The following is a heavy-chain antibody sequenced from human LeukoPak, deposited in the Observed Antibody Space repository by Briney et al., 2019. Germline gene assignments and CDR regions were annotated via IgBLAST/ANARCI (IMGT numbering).Heavy chain of an antibody. CDR2: IYHSGST. J-gene: IGHJ4*02. V-gene: IGHV4-39*07. CDR3: ARAAFGFGGSGSYNDY. Sequence: PSETLSLTCTVSGGSISSSSYYWGWIRQPPGKGLEWIGSIYHSGSTNYNPSLKSRVTISVDKSKNQFSLKLSSVTAADTAVYYCARAAFGFGGSGSYNDYWGQGTLVTVSS. CDR1: GGSISSSSYY. D-gene: IGHD3-10*01.